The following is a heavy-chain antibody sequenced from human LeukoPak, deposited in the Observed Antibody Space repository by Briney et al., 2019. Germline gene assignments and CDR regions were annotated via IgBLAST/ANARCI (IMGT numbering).Heavy chain of an antibody. Sequence: PSQSLSLTCTLAAASISGYSSGSIPQPPGKRLERIGYLYYSGSTNYNASLKSRVTISVDTSKNQFSLKLSSVTAAVTAVYYCARGGGNPGYCDLGGRGTVHSVFS. J-gene: IGHJ4*02. CDR2: LYYSGST. CDR1: AASISGYS. V-gene: IGHV4-59*01. D-gene: IGHD4-23*01. CDR3: ARGGGNPGYCDL.